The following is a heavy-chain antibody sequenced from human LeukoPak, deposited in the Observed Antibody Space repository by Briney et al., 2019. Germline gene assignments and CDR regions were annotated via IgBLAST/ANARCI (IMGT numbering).Heavy chain of an antibody. Sequence: PSETLSLTCAVSGGSISSGGYSWSWIRQPPGKGLEWIGYIYHSGSTYYNPSLKSQVTISVDRSKNQFSLKLSSVTAADTAVYYCARHDYDYVWGSYRGGSRGYFDYWGQGTLVTVSS. V-gene: IGHV4-30-2*01. J-gene: IGHJ4*02. CDR3: ARHDYDYVWGSYRGGSRGYFDY. CDR2: IYHSGST. D-gene: IGHD3-16*02. CDR1: GGSISSGGYS.